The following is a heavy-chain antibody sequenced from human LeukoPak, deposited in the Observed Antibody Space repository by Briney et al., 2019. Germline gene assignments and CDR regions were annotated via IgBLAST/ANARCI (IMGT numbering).Heavy chain of an antibody. CDR1: GGSISSYY. CDR2: IYYSGST. D-gene: IGHD2-21*02. Sequence: SETLSLTCTVPGGSISSYYWSWIRQPPGKGLEWIGYIYYSGSTNYNPSLKSRVTISVDTSKNQFSLKLSSVTAADTAVYYCARAPCGGDCYYAFDIWGQGTMVTVSS. V-gene: IGHV4-59*01. J-gene: IGHJ3*02. CDR3: ARAPCGGDCYYAFDI.